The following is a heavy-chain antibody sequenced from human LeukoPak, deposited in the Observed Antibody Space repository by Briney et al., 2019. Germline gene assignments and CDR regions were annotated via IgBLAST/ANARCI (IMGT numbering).Heavy chain of an antibody. V-gene: IGHV1-24*01. J-gene: IGHJ5*02. Sequence: GASVKVSCKVSGYTLSELSIHWVRQAPGKGLEWMGGFDPEDGETIYAQKFQGRVTMTEDTSTDTSYMELSSLRSEDTAVYYCAAYLRWEFTNWFDPWGQGTLVTVYS. CDR3: AAYLRWEFTNWFDP. D-gene: IGHD1-26*01. CDR1: GYTLSELS. CDR2: FDPEDGET.